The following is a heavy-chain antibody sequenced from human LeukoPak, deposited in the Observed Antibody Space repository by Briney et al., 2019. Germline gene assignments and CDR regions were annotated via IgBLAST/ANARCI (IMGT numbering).Heavy chain of an antibody. Sequence: SETLSLTCTVSGGSISNASYYWGWIRQPPGKGLEWIGSIYYSGSTYYNPSLKSRVTISVDTSKNQFSLKLSSVTAADTAVYYCASPSKYSSSFGFDIWGQGTMVTVSS. D-gene: IGHD6-13*01. J-gene: IGHJ3*02. CDR3: ASPSKYSSSFGFDI. CDR2: IYYSGST. CDR1: GGSISNASYY. V-gene: IGHV4-39*01.